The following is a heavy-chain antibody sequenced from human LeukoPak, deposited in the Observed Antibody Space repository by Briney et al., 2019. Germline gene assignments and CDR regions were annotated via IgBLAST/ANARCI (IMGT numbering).Heavy chain of an antibody. CDR1: GYSISSAYY. D-gene: IGHD3-22*01. CDR2: INHSGST. J-gene: IGHJ3*02. CDR3: ARVGRRRITMIVVVAHDAFDI. Sequence: KSSETLSLTCTVSGYSISSAYYWGWIRQPPGKGLEWIGEINHSGSTNYNPSLKSRVTISVDTSKNQFSLKLSSVTAADTAVYYCARVGRRRITMIVVVAHDAFDIWGQGTMVTVSS. V-gene: IGHV4-38-2*02.